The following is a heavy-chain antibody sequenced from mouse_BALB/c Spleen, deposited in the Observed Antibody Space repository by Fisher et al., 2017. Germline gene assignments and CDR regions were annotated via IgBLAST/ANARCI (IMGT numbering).Heavy chain of an antibody. V-gene: IGHV7-3*02. Sequence: GRFTISRDNSQSILYLQMNTLRAEDSATYYCARESWYAMDYWGQGTSVTVSS. CDR3: ARESWYAMDY. J-gene: IGHJ4*01.